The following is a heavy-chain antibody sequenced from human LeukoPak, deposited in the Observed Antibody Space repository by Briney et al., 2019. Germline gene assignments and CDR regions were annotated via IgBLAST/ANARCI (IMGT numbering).Heavy chain of an antibody. Sequence: GGSLTLSCAASGFTFSNAWMSWVRQAPGKGLEGIGRIKRRSDGDTTDYAAPVKGRFTISRDDSKNTLYLQINSLKTEDTAVYYCTTVGLSGYYDSRGYYYFDYWGQGTLVTVSS. J-gene: IGHJ4*02. V-gene: IGHV3-15*01. D-gene: IGHD3-22*01. CDR2: IKRRSDGDTT. CDR3: TTVGLSGYYDSRGYYYFDY. CDR1: GFTFSNAW.